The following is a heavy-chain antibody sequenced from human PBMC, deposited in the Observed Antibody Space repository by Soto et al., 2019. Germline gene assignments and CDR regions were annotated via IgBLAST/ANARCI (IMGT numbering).Heavy chain of an antibody. D-gene: IGHD6-19*01. CDR2: NNPNSGGT. Sequence: QVQLVQSGAEVKKPGASVKVSCKASGYTFTGYYMHWVRQAPGQGLEWMGWNNPNSGGTNYAQKFQGWVPMTRDTSISTAYMELSRLRSDDTAVYYCARALAVAGKNYYYGMDVWGQGTTVTVSS. CDR1: GYTFTGYY. J-gene: IGHJ6*02. V-gene: IGHV1-2*04. CDR3: ARALAVAGKNYYYGMDV.